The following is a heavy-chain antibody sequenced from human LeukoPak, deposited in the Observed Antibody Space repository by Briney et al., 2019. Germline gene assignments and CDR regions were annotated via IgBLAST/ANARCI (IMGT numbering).Heavy chain of an antibody. J-gene: IGHJ4*02. CDR3: ARLILTGVPTRGYFDS. CDR2: IALNDDDT. CDR1: GFFFAGYG. D-gene: IGHD3-9*01. Sequence: GGSLRLSCAVSGFFFAGYGMTWLRQAPGKGLEWVSGIALNDDDTDYAGSVRGRLTISRDNFQSSLYLQMNSLRAEDTAVYYCARLILTGVPTRGYFDSWGQGTLVTVSS. V-gene: IGHV3-23*01.